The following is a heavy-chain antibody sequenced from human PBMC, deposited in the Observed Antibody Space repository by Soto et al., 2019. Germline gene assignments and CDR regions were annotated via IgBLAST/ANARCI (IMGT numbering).Heavy chain of an antibody. D-gene: IGHD3-22*01. CDR2: IYYSGST. CDR3: VGGYYNDSFDY. V-gene: IGHV4-30-4*08. Sequence: PSETLSLTCNVSGGSISSGGYYWSWIRQHPGKGLEWIGYIYYSGSTYYNPSLKSRVTISVDTSKNQFSLKLSSVTAADTAVYYCVGGYYNDSFDYWGQGTLVTVSS. J-gene: IGHJ4*02. CDR1: GGSISSGGYY.